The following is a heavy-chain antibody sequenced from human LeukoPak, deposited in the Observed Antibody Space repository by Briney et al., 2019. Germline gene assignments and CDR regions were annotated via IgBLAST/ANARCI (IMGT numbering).Heavy chain of an antibody. V-gene: IGHV1-69*05. J-gene: IGHJ4*02. Sequence: SVKVSCKASGGTFSSYAISWVRQAPGQGLEWMGGIIPIFGTANYAQKFQGRVTVTTDTSTSTAYMDLRSLRSDDTAVYYCARTNLDCKSGVCYDYWGQGTPVTVSS. CDR3: ARTNLDCKSGVCYDY. CDR1: GGTFSSYA. CDR2: IIPIFGTA. D-gene: IGHD2-8*01.